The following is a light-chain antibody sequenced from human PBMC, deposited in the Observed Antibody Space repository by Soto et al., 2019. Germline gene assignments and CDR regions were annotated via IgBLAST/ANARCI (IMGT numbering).Light chain of an antibody. V-gene: IGLV1-44*01. Sequence: QSVLTQPPSASGTPGQRVTISCSGSNSNVGSNTVNWYRQLPGTAPELLIYANYQRPSGVPDRFSGSKSGTSASLAISGLQSEDEADFYCAAWDDSLNGYVFGTGTKLTVL. CDR1: NSNVGSNT. J-gene: IGLJ1*01. CDR2: ANY. CDR3: AAWDDSLNGYV.